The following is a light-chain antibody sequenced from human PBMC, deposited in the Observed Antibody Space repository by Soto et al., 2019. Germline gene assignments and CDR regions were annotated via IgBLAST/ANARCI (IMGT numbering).Light chain of an antibody. V-gene: IGKV3-11*01. CDR1: QSVSSS. Sequence: EIVLTQSPATLSLSPGERATLSCRASQSVSSSLVWYQQKPGQAPRLLIYDASNRATGIPAKFSGSGSGTDFTLTISSLEPEDFAVYYCQQRYNSLTFGGGTKVEIK. CDR3: QQRYNSLT. CDR2: DAS. J-gene: IGKJ4*01.